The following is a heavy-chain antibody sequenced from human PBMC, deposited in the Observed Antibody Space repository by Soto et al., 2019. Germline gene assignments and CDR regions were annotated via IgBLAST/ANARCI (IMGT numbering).Heavy chain of an antibody. CDR1: GFTFSNYG. Sequence: PGGSLRLSCAASGFTFSNYGMHWVRQALGKGLEWVAVISYDGSNEYYVDSVKGRFTISRDNSKNTLYLQMNSLRAEDTAVYYCAKVVHSITWYRYFDYWGQGTLVTVSS. CDR2: ISYDGSNE. J-gene: IGHJ4*02. D-gene: IGHD6-13*01. CDR3: AKVVHSITWYRYFDY. V-gene: IGHV3-30*18.